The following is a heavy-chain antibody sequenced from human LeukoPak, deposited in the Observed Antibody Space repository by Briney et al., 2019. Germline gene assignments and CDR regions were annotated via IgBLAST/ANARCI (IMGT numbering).Heavy chain of an antibody. V-gene: IGHV3-21*01. CDR3: ASATLELTGDY. D-gene: IGHD1-7*01. CDR2: ISSSSSYI. J-gene: IGHJ4*02. CDR1: EFTFSSYS. Sequence: GGSLRLSCAASEFTFSSYSMNWVRQAPGKGLEWVSSISSSSSYIYYADSVKGRFTISRDNAKNLLYLQMNSLRAEDTAVYYCASATLELTGDYWGQGTLVTVSS.